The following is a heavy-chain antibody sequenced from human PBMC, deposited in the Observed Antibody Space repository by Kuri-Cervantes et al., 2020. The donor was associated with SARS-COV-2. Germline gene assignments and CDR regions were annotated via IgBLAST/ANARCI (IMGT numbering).Heavy chain of an antibody. D-gene: IGHD2-15*01. J-gene: IGHJ4*02. CDR2: IRYDGSNK. Sequence: GGSLRLSCAASGFTFSSYGMHWVRQAPGKGLEWVAFIRYDGSNKYYADSVKGRVTISRDNSKNSLYLQMNSLRAEDTAVYYCAKDQHGIVVVVAAIDYWGQGTLVTVSS. V-gene: IGHV3-30*02. CDR1: GFTFSSYG. CDR3: AKDQHGIVVVVAAIDY.